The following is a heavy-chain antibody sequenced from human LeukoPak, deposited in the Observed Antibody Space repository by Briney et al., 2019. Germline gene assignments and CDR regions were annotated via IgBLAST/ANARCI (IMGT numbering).Heavy chain of an antibody. Sequence: AETLSLTCTVSGDSVSSTNYYWGWIRQPPGRGLEWIASIRYSESAYYSPSLKSRATISVDTSKNQFSLRLRSLTATDTAVYYCATQDSSHYWGQGTLVTVSS. CDR3: ATQDSSHY. J-gene: IGHJ4*02. CDR2: IRYSESA. D-gene: IGHD3-22*01. CDR1: GDSVSSTNYY. V-gene: IGHV4-39*01.